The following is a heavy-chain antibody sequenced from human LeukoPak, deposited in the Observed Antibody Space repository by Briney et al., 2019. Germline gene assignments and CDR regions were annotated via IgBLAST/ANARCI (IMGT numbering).Heavy chain of an antibody. D-gene: IGHD5-24*01. CDR1: GYTFTSYD. V-gene: IGHV1-8*01. CDR3: ARGRKEITFDY. CDR2: MNPNSGNT. J-gene: IGHJ4*02. Sequence: GTSVKVSCKASGYTFTSYDINWVRQATGQGPEWMGWMNPNSGNTGYAQKFQGRVTMTRNTSISTAYMELSSLRSEDTAVYYCARGRKEITFDYWGQGTLVTVSS.